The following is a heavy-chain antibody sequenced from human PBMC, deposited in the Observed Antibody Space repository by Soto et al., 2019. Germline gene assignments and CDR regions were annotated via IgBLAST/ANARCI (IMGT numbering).Heavy chain of an antibody. CDR3: ARCSWNYGDDWFDP. V-gene: IGHV1-8*01. CDR2: MNPNSGNT. D-gene: IGHD1-7*01. Sequence: EASVKVSCKASGYTFTSYDINCVRQATGQGLEWMGWMNPNSGNTGYAQKFQGRVTMTRNTSISTAYMELSSLRSEDTAVYYCARCSWNYGDDWFDPWGQGTLVTVSS. CDR1: GYTFTSYD. J-gene: IGHJ5*02.